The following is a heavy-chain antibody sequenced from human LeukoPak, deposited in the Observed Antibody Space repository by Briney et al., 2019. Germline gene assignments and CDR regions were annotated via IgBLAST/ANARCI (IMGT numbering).Heavy chain of an antibody. CDR2: IYYSGST. J-gene: IGHJ3*02. CDR3: ARGTVTPSSEDAFDI. CDR1: GGSISSGDYY. V-gene: IGHV4-30-4*01. D-gene: IGHD4-17*01. Sequence: SQTLSLTCTVSGGSISSGDYYWSWIRQPPGKGLEWIGYIYYSGSTYYNPSLKSRVTISVDTSKNQFSLQLSSVTAADTAVYYCARGTVTPSSEDAFDIWGQGTMVTVSS.